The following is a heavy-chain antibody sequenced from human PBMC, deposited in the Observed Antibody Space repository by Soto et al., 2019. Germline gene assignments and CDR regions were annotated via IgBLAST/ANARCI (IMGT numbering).Heavy chain of an antibody. CDR2: ISGSGGST. V-gene: IGHV3-23*01. CDR3: AKELQALYYYYGMDV. CDR1: GFTFSSYA. D-gene: IGHD4-4*01. J-gene: IGHJ6*02. Sequence: GGSLRLSCAASGFTFSSYAMSWVRQAPGKGLEWVSAISGSGGSTYYADPVKGRFTISRDNSKNTLYLQMNSLRAEDTAVYYCAKELQALYYYYGMDVWGQGTTVTVSS.